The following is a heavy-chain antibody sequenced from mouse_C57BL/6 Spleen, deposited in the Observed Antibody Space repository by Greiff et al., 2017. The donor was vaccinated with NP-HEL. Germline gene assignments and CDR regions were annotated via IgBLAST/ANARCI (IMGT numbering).Heavy chain of an antibody. V-gene: IGHV7-3*01. CDR1: GFTFTDYY. CDR3: ARYIPVYYYAMDY. Sequence: EVKLQESGGGLVQPGGSLSLSCAASGFTFTDYYMSWVRQPPGKALEWLGFIRNKANGYTTEYSASVKGRFTISRDNSQSILYLQMNALRAEDSATYYCARYIPVYYYAMDYWGQGTSVTVSS. J-gene: IGHJ4*01. CDR2: IRNKANGYTT.